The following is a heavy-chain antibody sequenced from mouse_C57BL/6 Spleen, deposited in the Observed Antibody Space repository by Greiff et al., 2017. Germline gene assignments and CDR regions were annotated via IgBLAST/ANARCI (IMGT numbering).Heavy chain of an antibody. CDR1: GYSITSGYY. CDR2: ISYDGSN. V-gene: IGHV3-6*01. J-gene: IGHJ2*01. CDR3: ARDEGLLHYFDY. D-gene: IGHD2-3*01. Sequence: DVKLQESGPGLVKPSQSLSLTCSVTGYSITSGYYWNWIRQFPGNKLEWMGYISYDGSNNYNPSLKNRISITRDTSKNQFFLKLNSVTTEDTATYYCARDEGLLHYFDYWGQGTTLTVSS.